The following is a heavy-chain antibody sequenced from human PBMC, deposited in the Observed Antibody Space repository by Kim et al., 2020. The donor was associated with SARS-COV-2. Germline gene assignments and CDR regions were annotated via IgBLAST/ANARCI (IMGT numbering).Heavy chain of an antibody. D-gene: IGHD5-18*01. Sequence: SETLSLTCTVSGGSISSYYWSWIRQPAGKGLEWIGRIYTSGSTNYNPSLKSRVTMSVDTSKNQFSLKLSSVTAADTAVYYCARDPEGYSYGEYGMDVWGQGTTVTVSS. CDR3: ARDPEGYSYGEYGMDV. CDR1: GGSISSYY. CDR2: IYTSGST. V-gene: IGHV4-4*07. J-gene: IGHJ6*02.